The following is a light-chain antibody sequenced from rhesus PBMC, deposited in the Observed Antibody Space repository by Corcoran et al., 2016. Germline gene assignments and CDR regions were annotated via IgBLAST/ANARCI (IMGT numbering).Light chain of an antibody. Sequence: DIQMTQSPSSLSASVGDTVTITCRASQRISSWLDWYQQKPGKDPKLLSYKASSLQSGVPSRFSGSGSGTDFTLTISSLQPEDFATYYCLQYSSSPWTFGQGTKVEIK. J-gene: IGKJ1*01. CDR1: QRISSW. CDR3: LQYSSSPWT. CDR2: KAS. V-gene: IGKV1-22*01.